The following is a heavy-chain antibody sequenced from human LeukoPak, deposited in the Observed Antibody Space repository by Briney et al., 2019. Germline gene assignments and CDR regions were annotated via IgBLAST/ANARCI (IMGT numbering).Heavy chain of an antibody. D-gene: IGHD3-10*01. CDR2: IIPIFGAA. CDR3: ARDLWFGELLHYYYYMDV. CDR1: GGTFSSYA. V-gene: IGHV1-69*06. Sequence: RASVKVSCKASGGTFSSYAISWVRQAPGQGLEWMGGIIPIFGAANYAQKFQGRVTITADKSTSTAYMELSRLRSDDTAVYYCARDLWFGELLHYYYYMDVWGKGTTVTVSS. J-gene: IGHJ6*03.